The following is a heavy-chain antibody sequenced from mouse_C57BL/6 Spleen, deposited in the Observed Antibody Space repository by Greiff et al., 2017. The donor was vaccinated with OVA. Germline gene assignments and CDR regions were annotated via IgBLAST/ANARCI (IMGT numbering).Heavy chain of an antibody. CDR2: IYPGDGDT. D-gene: IGHD1-1*01. V-gene: IGHV1-82*01. CDR1: GYAFSSSW. J-gene: IGHJ2*01. Sequence: QVQLQQSGPELVKPGASVKISCKASGYAFSSSWMNWVKQRPGKGLEWIGRIYPGDGDTNYNGKFKGKATLTADKSSSTAYMQLSSLTSEDSGVYFCARKNYYGSSYQDYFDYWGQGTTLTVSS. CDR3: ARKNYYGSSYQDYFDY.